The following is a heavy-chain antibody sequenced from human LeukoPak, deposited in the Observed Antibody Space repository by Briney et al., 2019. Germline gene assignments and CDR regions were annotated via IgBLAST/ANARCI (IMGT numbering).Heavy chain of an antibody. D-gene: IGHD3-22*01. CDR2: ISSSSSYI. Sequence: SGGSQRLSCAASGFTFSSYGMNWVRQAPGKGLEWVSFISSSSSYIYYADSVKGRFTISRDNAKNSLYLQMNSLRAEDTAVYYCARDLRSSGYYAFDCWGQGTLVTVSS. J-gene: IGHJ4*02. V-gene: IGHV3-21*01. CDR3: ARDLRSSGYYAFDC. CDR1: GFTFSSYG.